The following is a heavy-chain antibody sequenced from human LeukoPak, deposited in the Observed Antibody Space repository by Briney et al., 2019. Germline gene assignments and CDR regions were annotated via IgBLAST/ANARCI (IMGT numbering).Heavy chain of an antibody. V-gene: IGHV1-69*05. CDR3: AISYSSGQSDY. J-gene: IGHJ4*02. D-gene: IGHD6-25*01. Sequence: ASVKVSRKASGGTFSSYAISWVRQAPGQGLEWMGGIIPIFGTANYAQNFQGRVTITTDESTSTAYMELSSLRSEDTAVYYCAISYSSGQSDYWGQGTLVTVSS. CDR2: IIPIFGTA. CDR1: GGTFSSYA.